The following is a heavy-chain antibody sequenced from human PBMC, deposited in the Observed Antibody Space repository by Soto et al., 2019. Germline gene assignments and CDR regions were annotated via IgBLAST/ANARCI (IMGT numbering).Heavy chain of an antibody. CDR2: IYTSGST. CDR1: GGSISSYY. Sequence: SETLSLTCTVSGGSISSYYWSWIRQPAGKGLEWIGRIYTSGSTNYNPSLKSRVTMSVDTSKNQFSLKLSSVTAAGTAVYYCAATGKDIVVVPAATYSDNWFDPWGQGTLVTVSS. J-gene: IGHJ5*02. D-gene: IGHD2-2*01. V-gene: IGHV4-4*07. CDR3: AATGKDIVVVPAATYSDNWFDP.